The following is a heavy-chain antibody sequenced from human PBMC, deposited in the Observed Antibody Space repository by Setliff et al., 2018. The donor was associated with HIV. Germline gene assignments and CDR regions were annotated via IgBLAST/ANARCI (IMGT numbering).Heavy chain of an antibody. J-gene: IGHJ2*01. CDR2: INPSSGGA. D-gene: IGHD2-21*02. Sequence: ASVKVSCKASGYTFSSYYMHWVRQAPGQGLEWMGIINPSSGGASYAQKFQGRVTMTSDTSTSTVYMELSSLRSEDTAVYYCARVVTHPDWYFDLWGRGTLVTVSS. CDR3: ARVVTHPDWYFDL. CDR1: GYTFSSYY. V-gene: IGHV1-46*01.